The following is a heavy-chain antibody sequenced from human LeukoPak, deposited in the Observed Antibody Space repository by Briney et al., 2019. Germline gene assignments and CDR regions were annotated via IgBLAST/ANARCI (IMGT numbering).Heavy chain of an antibody. J-gene: IGHJ4*02. V-gene: IGHV4-59*01. CDR2: IYYSGST. CDR1: GGSISSYY. Sequence: SETLSLTCTVSGGSISSYYWSWIRQPPGKGLEWIGYIYYSGSTHYNPSPKSRVTISVDTSKNQLSLKLSSVTAADTAVYYCARARGYSSGWEFDYWGQGTLVTVSS. CDR3: ARARGYSSGWEFDY. D-gene: IGHD6-19*01.